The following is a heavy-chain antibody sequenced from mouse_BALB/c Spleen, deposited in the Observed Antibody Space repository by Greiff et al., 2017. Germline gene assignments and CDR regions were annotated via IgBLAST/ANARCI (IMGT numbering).Heavy chain of an antibody. CDR3: ARSYYGSSSYAMDY. CDR2: IDTSDSYT. CDR1: GYTFTDYW. D-gene: IGHD1-1*01. V-gene: IGHV1-69*01. J-gene: IGHJ4*01. Sequence: VQLQQPGAELVMPGASVKMSCKASGYTFTDYWMHWVKQRPGQGLEWIGAIDTSDSYTSYNQKFKGKATLTVDESSSTAYMQLSSLTSEDSAVYYCARSYYGSSSYAMDYWGQGTSVTVSS.